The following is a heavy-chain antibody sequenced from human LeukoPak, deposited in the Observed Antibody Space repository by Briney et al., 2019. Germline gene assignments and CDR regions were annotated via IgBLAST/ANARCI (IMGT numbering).Heavy chain of an antibody. CDR3: ARGLNAYSSSWYV. D-gene: IGHD6-13*01. V-gene: IGHV3-7*03. CDR1: GFTFSSYW. Sequence: PGGSPRLSCAASGFTFSSYWMSWVRQAPGKGLEWVANIKQDGSEKYYVDSVKGRFTISRDNAKNSLYLQMNSLRAEDTAVYYCARGLNAYSSSWYVWGQGTLVTVSS. CDR2: IKQDGSEK. J-gene: IGHJ4*02.